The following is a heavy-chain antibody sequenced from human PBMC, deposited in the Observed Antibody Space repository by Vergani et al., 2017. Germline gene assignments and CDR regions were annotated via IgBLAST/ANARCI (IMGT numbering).Heavy chain of an antibody. CDR3: AREKWELLFGKYYYYYGMDV. Sequence: QVQLVQSGAEVKKPGSSVKVSCKASGGTFSSYTISWVRQAPGQGLEWMGRIIPILGIANYAQKFQGRVTITADKSTSTAYMGLSSLRSEDTAVYYCAREKWELLFGKYYYYYGMDVWGQGTTVTVSS. CDR1: GGTFSSYT. D-gene: IGHD1-26*01. V-gene: IGHV1-69*08. CDR2: IIPILGIA. J-gene: IGHJ6*02.